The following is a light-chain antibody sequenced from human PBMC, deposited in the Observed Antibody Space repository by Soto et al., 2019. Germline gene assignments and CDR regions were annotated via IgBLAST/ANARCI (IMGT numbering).Light chain of an antibody. V-gene: IGKV1-39*01. J-gene: IGKJ2*01. CDR3: QQSYNMPYT. CDR2: AAS. Sequence: DIQLTQSPSSLSASVGDRVTLTCRASQSITTYLNWYQHKPGKPPQLLIYAASKLQSGVPSRFSGSRSGTDFTLTISGLQPEDFAIYYCQQSYNMPYTFGQGTKLEIK. CDR1: QSITTY.